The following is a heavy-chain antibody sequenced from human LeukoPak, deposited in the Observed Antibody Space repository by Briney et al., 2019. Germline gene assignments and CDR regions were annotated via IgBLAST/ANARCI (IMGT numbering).Heavy chain of an antibody. CDR2: ISGSGGST. J-gene: IGHJ4*02. CDR3: AKDRSGINDVCHGDFDY. D-gene: IGHD2-8*01. CDR1: GFHFRSYP. Sequence: PGGPLSHSHAPSGFHFRSYPMGWVSQAPGKGMGGDSTISGSGGSTYYANSVKGRFTISRDKSKNAVYLQMNSLRAEDTVVYYGAKDRSGINDVCHGDFDYWGQGTLVTVFS. V-gene: IGHV3-23*01.